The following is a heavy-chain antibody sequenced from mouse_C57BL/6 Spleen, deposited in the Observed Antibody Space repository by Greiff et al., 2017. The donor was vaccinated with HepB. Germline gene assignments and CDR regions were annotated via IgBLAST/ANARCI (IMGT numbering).Heavy chain of an antibody. Sequence: EVMLVESGGGLVQPKGSLKLSCAASGFSFNTYAMNWVRQAPGKGLEWVARIRSKSNNYATYYADSVKDRFTISRDDSESMLYLQMNNLKTEDTAMYYCVSPYDYDGWFAYWGQGTLVTVSA. CDR2: IRSKSNNYAT. V-gene: IGHV10-1*01. CDR1: GFSFNTYA. J-gene: IGHJ3*01. D-gene: IGHD2-4*01. CDR3: VSPYDYDGWFAY.